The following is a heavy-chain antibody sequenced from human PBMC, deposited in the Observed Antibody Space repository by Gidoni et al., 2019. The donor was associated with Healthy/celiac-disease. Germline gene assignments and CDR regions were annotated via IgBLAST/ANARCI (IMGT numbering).Heavy chain of an antibody. D-gene: IGHD3-3*01. J-gene: IGHJ4*02. CDR2: IWYDGSNK. Sequence: QVQLVESGGGVVQPGRSLRLPCAASGFTFSSYGMHWVRQAPGKGLEWVAVIWYDGSNKYYADSVKGRFTISRDNSKNTLYLQMNSLRAEDTAVYYCARELTIVDYFDYWGQGTLVTVSS. V-gene: IGHV3-33*08. CDR1: GFTFSSYG. CDR3: ARELTIVDYFDY.